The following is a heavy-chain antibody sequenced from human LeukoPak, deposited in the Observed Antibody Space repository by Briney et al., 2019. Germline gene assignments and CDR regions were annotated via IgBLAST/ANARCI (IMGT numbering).Heavy chain of an antibody. CDR2: IYYSGST. J-gene: IGHJ5*02. V-gene: IGHV4-30-4*01. D-gene: IGHD3-10*01. CDR3: ARDGSGSYYKRGPFDP. Sequence: SQTLSLTCTVSGGSISSGDYYWSWIRQPPGKGLEWIGYIYYSGSTYYNPSLKSRVTISVDTSKSQFSLKLSSVTAADTAVYYCARDGSGSYYKRGPFDPWGQGTLVTVSS. CDR1: GGSISSGDYY.